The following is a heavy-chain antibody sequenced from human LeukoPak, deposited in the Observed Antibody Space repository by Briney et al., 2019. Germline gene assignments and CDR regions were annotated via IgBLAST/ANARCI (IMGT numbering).Heavy chain of an antibody. Sequence: GASVKVSCKASGYTFTSYGISWVRQAPGQGLEWMGWISAYNGNTNYAQKFQGRVTMTTETPTSTAYMELRSLRSDDTAVYYCARDRGRNSGNNYDSSGYYDYWGQGTLVTVSS. J-gene: IGHJ4*02. CDR3: ARDRGRNSGNNYDSSGYYDY. V-gene: IGHV1-18*01. CDR2: ISAYNGNT. CDR1: GYTFTSYG. D-gene: IGHD3-22*01.